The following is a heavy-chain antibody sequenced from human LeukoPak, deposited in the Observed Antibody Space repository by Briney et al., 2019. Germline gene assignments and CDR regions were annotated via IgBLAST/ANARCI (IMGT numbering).Heavy chain of an antibody. V-gene: IGHV4-39*01. CDR2: IYYSGST. CDR3: ARGRQYYDILTGQKPRYFDY. CDR1: GGSISSSSYY. Sequence: SETLSLTCTVSGGSISSSSYYWGWIRQPPGKGLEWIGSIYYSGSTYYNPSLKSRVTISVDTSKNQFSLKLSSVAAADTAVYYCARGRQYYDILTGQKPRYFDYWGQGTLVTVSS. J-gene: IGHJ4*02. D-gene: IGHD3-9*01.